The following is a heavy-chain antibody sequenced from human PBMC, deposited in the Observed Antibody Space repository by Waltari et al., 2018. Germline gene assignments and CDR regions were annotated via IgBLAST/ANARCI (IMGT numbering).Heavy chain of an antibody. D-gene: IGHD1-1*01. CDR2: ISYEGSDK. V-gene: IGHV3-30*03. CDR1: GFIFSYRC. Sequence: QVQLVESGGGVVQSGGSLRLSWSASGFIFSYRCMHWVRQAPGKGLGWVAFISYEGSDKVFGVSLKGRFTISRDNAKNTVSLLMNSLKSEDTAVYYCATTIISPGAFDVWGQGTMVSVSS. J-gene: IGHJ3*01. CDR3: ATTIISPGAFDV.